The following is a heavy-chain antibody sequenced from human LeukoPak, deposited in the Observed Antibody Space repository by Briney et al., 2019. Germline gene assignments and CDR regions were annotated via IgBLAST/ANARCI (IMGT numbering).Heavy chain of an antibody. CDR1: GYTFTGYY. V-gene: IGHV1-2*02. CDR3: ARDRAVATIGGVDY. D-gene: IGHD5-12*01. CDR2: IKSNSGGT. J-gene: IGHJ4*02. Sequence: ASVKVSCKASGYTFTGYYMHWVRQAPGQGLEWMGWIKSNSGGTNYAQKFQGRVTMTRDTSISTAYMELSSLTSDDTAVYYCARDRAVATIGGVDYWGQGTLVTVSS.